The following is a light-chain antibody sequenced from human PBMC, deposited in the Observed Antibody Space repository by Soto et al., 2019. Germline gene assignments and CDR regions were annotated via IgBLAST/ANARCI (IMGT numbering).Light chain of an antibody. J-gene: IGLJ1*01. Sequence: QSVLTQPASVSGSLGQSITISCTGTGSDIACYNYISWYQQLPGKAPKLMIYEVTIRPSGISNRFSGSKSGNTASLTVSGLQAEDEADYYCSSYAGSNNYVFGTGTKVTVL. CDR3: SSYAGSNNYV. CDR2: EVT. CDR1: GSDIACYNY. V-gene: IGLV2-14*01.